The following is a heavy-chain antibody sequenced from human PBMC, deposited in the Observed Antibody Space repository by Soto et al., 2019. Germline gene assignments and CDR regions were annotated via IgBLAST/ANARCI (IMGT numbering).Heavy chain of an antibody. Sequence: QVQLQESGPGLVKPSQTLSLTCTVSGGSISSGDYYWSWIRQPPGKGLEWIGYIYYSGRTYYNPSLKSRVTISVDTSKNQFSLKLSSVTAADTAVYYCARANLAAAYSYGMDVWGQGTTVTVSS. J-gene: IGHJ6*02. CDR3: ARANLAAAYSYGMDV. V-gene: IGHV4-30-4*01. CDR1: GGSISSGDYY. D-gene: IGHD6-13*01. CDR2: IYYSGRT.